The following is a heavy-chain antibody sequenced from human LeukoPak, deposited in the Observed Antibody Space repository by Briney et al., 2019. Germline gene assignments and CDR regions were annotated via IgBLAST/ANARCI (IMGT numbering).Heavy chain of an antibody. Sequence: ASVKVSCKASGGTFSSYAISWVRQAPGQGLEWMGGIIPIFGTANYAQKFQGRVTITADKSTSTAYMELSSLRSEDTAAYYCARAGIVVVPAARPYVGHPYGNWGQGTLVTVSS. J-gene: IGHJ4*02. V-gene: IGHV1-69*06. CDR3: ARAGIVVVPAARPYVGHPYGN. CDR1: GGTFSSYA. D-gene: IGHD2-2*02. CDR2: IIPIFGTA.